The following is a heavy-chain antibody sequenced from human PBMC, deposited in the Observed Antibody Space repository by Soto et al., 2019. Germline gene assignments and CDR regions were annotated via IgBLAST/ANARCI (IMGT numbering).Heavy chain of an antibody. CDR3: ARDRFLNSGGYYYYGMDV. D-gene: IGHD3-16*01. CDR2: IYSGGST. V-gene: IGHV3-53*01. J-gene: IGHJ6*02. CDR1: GFTVSSNY. Sequence: EVQLVESGGGLIQPGGSLRLSCAASGFTVSSNYMSWVRQAPGKGLEWVSVIYSGGSTYYADSVKGRFTISRDNSKNTLYLQMNSLRAEDTAVYYCARDRFLNSGGYYYYGMDVWGQGTTVTVSS.